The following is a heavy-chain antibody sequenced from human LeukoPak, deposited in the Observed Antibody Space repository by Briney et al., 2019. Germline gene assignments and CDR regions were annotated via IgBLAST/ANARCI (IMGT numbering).Heavy chain of an antibody. CDR1: GFTFSSYA. CDR3: ARDPGYSYGHGLDH. CDR2: ISGSGGST. D-gene: IGHD5-18*01. J-gene: IGHJ4*02. Sequence: GGSLRLSCAASGFTFSSYAMSWVRQAPGKGLDWVSTISGSGGSTYYADSVKGRFTISRDSSKNTLYLQMNSLRAEDTAVYYCARDPGYSYGHGLDHWGQGTLVTVSS. V-gene: IGHV3-23*01.